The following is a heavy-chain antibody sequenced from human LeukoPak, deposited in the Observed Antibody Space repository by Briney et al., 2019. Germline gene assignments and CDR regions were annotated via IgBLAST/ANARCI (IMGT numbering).Heavy chain of an antibody. J-gene: IGHJ4*02. CDR2: ITSSSSYI. D-gene: IGHD6-6*01. CDR1: GFTFSSYG. Sequence: PGGSLRLSCAASGFTFSSYGMNWVRQAPGKGLEWVSSITSSSSYIYYADSVKGRFTISRDNAKNSLYLQMNSLRAEDTAVYYCARSYSSSRGTFDYWGQGTLVPVSS. CDR3: ARSYSSSRGTFDY. V-gene: IGHV3-21*01.